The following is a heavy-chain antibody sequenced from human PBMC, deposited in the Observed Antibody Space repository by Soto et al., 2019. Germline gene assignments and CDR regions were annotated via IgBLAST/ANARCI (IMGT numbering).Heavy chain of an antibody. CDR1: GFTFTRYS. CDR3: ARESEDLTSNFDY. V-gene: IGHV3-21*06. J-gene: IGHJ4*02. Sequence: GGSLRLSCAASGFTFTRYSMNWVRQAPGKGLEWVSSIGSTTNYIYYGDSMKGRFTISRDNAKNSLYLEMNSLRAEDTAVYYCARESEDLTSNFDYWGQGTLVTVSS. CDR2: IGSTTNYI.